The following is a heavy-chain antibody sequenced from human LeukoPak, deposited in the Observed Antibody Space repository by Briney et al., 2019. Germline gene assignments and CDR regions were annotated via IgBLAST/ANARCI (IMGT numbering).Heavy chain of an antibody. J-gene: IGHJ5*02. Sequence: ASVKVSCKASGYTFTSYGISWVRQAPGQGLEWMGWISAYNDNTNYAQKLQGRVTMTTDTSTSTAYMELRSLRSDDTAVYYCARDSPYYDFWSGYSNWFDPWGQGTLVAVSS. D-gene: IGHD3-3*01. CDR2: ISAYNDNT. CDR1: GYTFTSYG. V-gene: IGHV1-18*01. CDR3: ARDSPYYDFWSGYSNWFDP.